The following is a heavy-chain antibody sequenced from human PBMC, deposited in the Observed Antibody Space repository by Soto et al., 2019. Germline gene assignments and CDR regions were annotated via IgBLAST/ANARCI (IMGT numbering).Heavy chain of an antibody. CDR3: AHSRGDGDYFPY. V-gene: IGHV2-5*02. CDR2: IYWDDDK. D-gene: IGHD3-16*01. J-gene: IGHJ4*02. Sequence: QITLKESGPTLVKPTQTLTLTCTFSGFSLSTAGKSVAWIRQPPGKALEWLSVIYWDDDKRYSPSLKSRLTTAKAPSKNQVVLKMTNMDPLDTGTYYCAHSRGDGDYFPYWGQGTLVSVSS. CDR1: GFSLSTAGKS.